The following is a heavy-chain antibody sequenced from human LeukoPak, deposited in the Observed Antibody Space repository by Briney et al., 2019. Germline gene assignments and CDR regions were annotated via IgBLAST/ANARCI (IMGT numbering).Heavy chain of an antibody. D-gene: IGHD2-15*01. CDR1: GFSFSSYG. CDR3: AKQWSGGSALYWFDP. J-gene: IGHJ5*02. CDR2: ISYDGSDK. Sequence: GGSLGLSCAASGFSFSSYGMHWVRQAPGKGLEWLTVISYDGSDKYYADSVKGRFIISRDNSKNTLYLQMNSLRGEDTAVYYCAKQWSGGSALYWFDPWGQGTLVTVSS. V-gene: IGHV3-30*18.